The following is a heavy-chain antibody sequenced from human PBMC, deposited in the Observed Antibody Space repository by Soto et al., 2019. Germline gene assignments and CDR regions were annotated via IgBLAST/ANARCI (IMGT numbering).Heavy chain of an antibody. D-gene: IGHD6-19*01. V-gene: IGHV4-59*01. CDR2: IYNIGST. CDR1: GGSISGYY. Sequence: PSETLSLTCTVSGGSISGYYWSWLRQPPGKGLEWIGYIYNIGSTNYNPSLRSRVTMSIDTSQDQFSLKLSSVTAADTAVYYCARGIEGWYQGRYYYGMDVWGQGTTVTVSS. CDR3: ARGIEGWYQGRYYYGMDV. J-gene: IGHJ6*02.